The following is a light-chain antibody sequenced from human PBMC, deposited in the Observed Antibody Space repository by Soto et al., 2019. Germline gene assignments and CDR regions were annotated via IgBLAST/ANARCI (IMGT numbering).Light chain of an antibody. CDR2: GAS. V-gene: IGKV3-20*01. Sequence: EIVLTHSPGTLSLSPGERATLSCRASQSVSSSYLAWYQQKPGQAPRLLIYGASSRATGIPDRFSGSGSGTDFTLTISRLEPEDFAVYYCQQYGSSPLWTFGQGTKV. CDR1: QSVSSSY. CDR3: QQYGSSPLWT. J-gene: IGKJ1*01.